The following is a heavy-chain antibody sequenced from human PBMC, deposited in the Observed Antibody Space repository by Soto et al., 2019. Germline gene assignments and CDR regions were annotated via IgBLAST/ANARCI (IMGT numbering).Heavy chain of an antibody. Sequence: GGSLRLSCAASGFICSSYDMSWVRQAPGKGLEWVSTILVGGSTHYEDSVTGRFTISRDTSKNTVFLQMNSLTAGDTAVYYCAKATAPSGGAFDICGQGTMVTVSS. V-gene: IGHV3-23*01. CDR1: GFICSSYD. CDR2: ILVGGST. CDR3: AKATAPSGGAFDI. D-gene: IGHD1-1*01. J-gene: IGHJ3*02.